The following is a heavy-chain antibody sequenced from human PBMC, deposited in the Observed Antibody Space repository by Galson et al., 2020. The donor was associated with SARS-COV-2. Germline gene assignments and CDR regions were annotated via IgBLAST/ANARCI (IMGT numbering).Heavy chain of an antibody. CDR1: GGSISSSSYY. D-gene: IGHD3-22*01. V-gene: IGHV4-39*01. CDR3: ARRASYYDSSGYYWVYYFDY. CDR2: IYYSGST. Sequence: SETLSLTCTVSGGSISSSSYYWGWIRQPPGKGLEWIGSIYYSGSTYYNPSLKSRVTISVDTSKNQFSLKLSSVTAADTAVYYCARRASYYDSSGYYWVYYFDYRGQGTLVTVSS. J-gene: IGHJ4*02.